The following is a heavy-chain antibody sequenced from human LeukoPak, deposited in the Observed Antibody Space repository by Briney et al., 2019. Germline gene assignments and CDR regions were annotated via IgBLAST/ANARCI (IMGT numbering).Heavy chain of an antibody. Sequence: GGSLRLSCAASGFTFSSYWMSWVRQAPGKGLEWVANIKQDGSEKYYVDSVKGRFTISRDNAKNSLYLQMNSLRAEDTAVYYCARDRYCSGGSCYPQDDFQHWGQGTLVTVSS. CDR1: GFTFSSYW. J-gene: IGHJ1*01. V-gene: IGHV3-7*01. CDR2: IKQDGSEK. CDR3: ARDRYCSGGSCYPQDDFQH. D-gene: IGHD2-15*01.